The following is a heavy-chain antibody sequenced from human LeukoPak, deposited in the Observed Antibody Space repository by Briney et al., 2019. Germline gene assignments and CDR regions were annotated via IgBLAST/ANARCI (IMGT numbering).Heavy chain of an antibody. Sequence: SETLSLTCTVSGGSISSSSYYWGWIRQSPGKGLEWIGSIYYSGSTYYNPSLKSRVTISVDTSKNQFSLKLSSVTAADTAVYYCARLTYDYFDYWGQGTLVTASS. CDR1: GGSISSSSYY. V-gene: IGHV4-39*01. CDR3: ARLTYDYFDY. D-gene: IGHD2-2*01. CDR2: IYYSGST. J-gene: IGHJ4*02.